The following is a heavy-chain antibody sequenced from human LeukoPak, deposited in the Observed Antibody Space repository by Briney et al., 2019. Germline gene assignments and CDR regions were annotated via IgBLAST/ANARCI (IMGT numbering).Heavy chain of an antibody. CDR1: GLTLSSYA. CDR2: IRGSGGST. D-gene: IGHD6-13*01. J-gene: IGHJ6*03. V-gene: IGHV3-23*01. Sequence: PGGSLRLSCAAYGLTLSSYAVSWVRQAPGKGVEWDSAIRGSGGSTYYADSVKGRFTISRDNSKNTLYLQMTSLRAEDTAVYYCAREFYGIAAAGSLNYYYMDVWGKGTTVTISS. CDR3: AREFYGIAAAGSLNYYYMDV.